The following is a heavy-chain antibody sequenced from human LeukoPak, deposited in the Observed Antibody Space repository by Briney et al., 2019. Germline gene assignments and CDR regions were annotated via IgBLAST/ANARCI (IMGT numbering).Heavy chain of an antibody. CDR1: GYSFHPYG. CDR2: ISTYNGNT. J-gene: IGHJ6*03. CDR3: ASPAKGAYYYYYMDV. V-gene: IGHV1-18*01. D-gene: IGHD2-2*01. Sequence: ASVKVSCKTSGYSFHPYGLTWVRQAPGQGLEWMGWISTYNGNTNYAQKFQGRVSMTTDTSTNTAYLELRGLRSNHTAVYFCASPAKGAYYYYYMDVWGKGTTVTVSS.